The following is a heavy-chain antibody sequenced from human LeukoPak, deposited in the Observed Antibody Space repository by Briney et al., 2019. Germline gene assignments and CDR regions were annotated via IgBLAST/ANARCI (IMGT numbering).Heavy chain of an antibody. CDR3: AKDPGPPYRYGFPLKGWFDP. D-gene: IGHD3-16*02. CDR1: GYIFTSYF. J-gene: IGHJ5*02. CDR2: VNPSGGYT. Sequence: ASVKVSCKASGYIFTSYFLHWVRQAPGQGLEWMGAVNPSGGYTNYSQNFQGRVTMTRDTSTSTVYMELSSLRSEDTAVYDCAKDPGPPYRYGFPLKGWFDPWGQGTLVIVSS. V-gene: IGHV1-46*01.